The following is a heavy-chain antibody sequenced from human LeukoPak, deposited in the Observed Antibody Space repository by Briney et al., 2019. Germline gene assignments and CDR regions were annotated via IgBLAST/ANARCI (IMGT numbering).Heavy chain of an antibody. J-gene: IGHJ3*02. V-gene: IGHV3-72*01. CDR3: ARAYDTSGYYFDSFDM. CDR1: GFTFGDHY. D-gene: IGHD3-22*01. Sequence: GGSLRLSCAASGFTFGDHYMDCVRQAPGQGLEWVGRTRDKDNSYTTEYAASVKGRFTISRDDSRNSLYLQMNSLKTEDTAVYYCARAYDTSGYYFDSFDMWGQGTMVTVSS. CDR2: TRDKDNSYTT.